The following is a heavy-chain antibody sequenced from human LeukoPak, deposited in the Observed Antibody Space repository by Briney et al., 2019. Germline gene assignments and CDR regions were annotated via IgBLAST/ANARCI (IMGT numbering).Heavy chain of an antibody. Sequence: GGSLRLSCAASGFTFSSYAMHWVRQAPGKGLEWVAVIPYDRSNKYYADSVKGRFTISRDNSKNTLYLQMNSLRDEDTAVYYCARDGASRGAPDEYWGQGTLVTVSS. CDR2: IPYDRSNK. J-gene: IGHJ4*02. CDR3: ARDGASRGAPDEY. D-gene: IGHD2-15*01. V-gene: IGHV3-30-3*01. CDR1: GFTFSSYA.